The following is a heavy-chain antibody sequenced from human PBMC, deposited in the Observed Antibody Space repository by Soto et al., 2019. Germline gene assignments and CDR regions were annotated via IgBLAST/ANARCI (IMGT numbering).Heavy chain of an antibody. V-gene: IGHV3-23*01. CDR1: GFTFSSYA. CDR3: AKDSRPMVCHAFDI. J-gene: IGHJ3*02. Sequence: EVQLLESGGGLVQPGGSLRLSCAASGFTFSSYAMSWVRQAPGKGLEWVSAISGSGGSTYYADSEKGRFPISRDNSKNTLYLQMNSVRAEDTAVYYCAKDSRPMVCHAFDIWGQGTMVTVSA. D-gene: IGHD3-10*01. CDR2: ISGSGGST.